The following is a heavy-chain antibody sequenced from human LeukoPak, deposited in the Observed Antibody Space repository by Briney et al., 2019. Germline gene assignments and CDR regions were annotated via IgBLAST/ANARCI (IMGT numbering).Heavy chain of an antibody. CDR2: MNPNSGNT. CDR3: ARGASRIAAAGYYYYYYMDV. D-gene: IGHD6-13*01. J-gene: IGHJ6*03. Sequence: GASVKVSCKASGYTFTSYDINWVRQATGQGLEWMGWMNPNSGNTGYAQKFQGRVTMTRNTSISTAYMELSSLRSGDTAVYYCARGASRIAAAGYYYYYYMDVWGKGTTVTVSS. V-gene: IGHV1-8*01. CDR1: GYTFTSYD.